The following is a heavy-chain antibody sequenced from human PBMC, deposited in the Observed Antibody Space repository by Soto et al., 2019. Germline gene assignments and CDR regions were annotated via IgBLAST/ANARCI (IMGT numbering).Heavy chain of an antibody. V-gene: IGHV1-69*13. D-gene: IGHD3-22*01. CDR2: IIPIFGTA. CDR1: GGTFSIYA. J-gene: IGHJ5*02. Sequence: SVKVSCKASGGTFSIYAISWVRQAPGQGLEWMGGIIPIFGTANYAQKFQGRVTITADESTSTAYMELSSLRSEDTAVYYCARAGGYFSSWFDPWGQGTLVTVSS. CDR3: ARAGGYFSSWFDP.